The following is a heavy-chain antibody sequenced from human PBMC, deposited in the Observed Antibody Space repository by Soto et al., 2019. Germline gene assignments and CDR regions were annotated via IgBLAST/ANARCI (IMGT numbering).Heavy chain of an antibody. CDR3: ARQRLGYFYGSVSDSPRGLSDY. D-gene: IGHD3-10*01. CDR1: GYSFTSYW. Sequence: ESMKISCKGSGYSFTSYWIGWVSQMPGKGLEWMGIIYPGDSDTRYSPSFQGQVTISADKSISTAYLQWSSLKASDTAIYYCARQRLGYFYGSVSDSPRGLSDYWGQGTLVTVSS. V-gene: IGHV5-51*01. CDR2: IYPGDSDT. J-gene: IGHJ4*02.